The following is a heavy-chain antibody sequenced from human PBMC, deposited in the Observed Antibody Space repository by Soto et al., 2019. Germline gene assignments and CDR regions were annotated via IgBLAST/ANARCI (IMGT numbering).Heavy chain of an antibody. Sequence: ASVKVSCKSSGYTFTSYAMHWVRQAPGQRLEWMGWINAGNGNTKYSQKFQGRVTITRDTSASTAYMELSSLRSEDTAVYYCARAQPSSGWYSFRFDPWGQGTLVTAPQ. D-gene: IGHD6-19*01. CDR2: INAGNGNT. CDR3: ARAQPSSGWYSFRFDP. V-gene: IGHV1-3*01. J-gene: IGHJ5*02. CDR1: GYTFTSYA.